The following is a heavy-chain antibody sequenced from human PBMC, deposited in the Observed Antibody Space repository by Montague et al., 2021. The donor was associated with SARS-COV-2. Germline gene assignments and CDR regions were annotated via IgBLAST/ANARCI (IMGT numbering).Heavy chain of an antibody. D-gene: IGHD6-6*01. Sequence: SETLSLTCAVYGGSFSNYYWSWIRQPPGKGLEWIGEINHSGSTNSNPSLKSRSTISVDTTKNQSSLTLSSVTAADTAVYYYSRVKSISSWVRRPAAVWGKGTTVTVSS. CDR2: INHSGST. V-gene: IGHV4-34*01. CDR3: SRVKSISSWVRRPAAV. CDR1: GGSFSNYY. J-gene: IGHJ6*04.